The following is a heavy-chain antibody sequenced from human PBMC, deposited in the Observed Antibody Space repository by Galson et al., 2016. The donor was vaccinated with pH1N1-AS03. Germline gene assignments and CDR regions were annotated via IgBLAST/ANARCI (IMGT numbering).Heavy chain of an antibody. D-gene: IGHD3-10*02. CDR2: ICSCSPL. CDR1: GFTFSDYD. CDR3: ARVSGGSRLLIFDF. J-gene: IGHJ4*02. V-gene: IGHV3-69-1*01. Sequence: SLRLSCAASGFTFSDYDMSWVRQAPGEGLGWVSSICSCSPLYYAHSVKGRFTTSRDNAKNSVYLQMNSLRAEDTAVYYCARVSGGSRLLIFDFWGQGTLVTVSS.